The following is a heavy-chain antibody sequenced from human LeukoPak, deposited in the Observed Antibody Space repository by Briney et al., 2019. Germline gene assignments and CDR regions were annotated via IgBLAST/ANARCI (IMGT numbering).Heavy chain of an antibody. CDR3: ARGYCGGGSCYFVPSFDY. Sequence: PGGSLRLSCAASGFTFSSYWMSWVRQAPGKGLEYVSAISSNGGSTYYANSVKGRFTISRDNSKNTLYLQMGSLRAEDMAVYYCARGYCGGGSCYFVPSFDYWGQGTLVTVSS. D-gene: IGHD2-15*01. CDR1: GFTFSSYW. CDR2: ISSNGGST. J-gene: IGHJ4*02. V-gene: IGHV3-64*01.